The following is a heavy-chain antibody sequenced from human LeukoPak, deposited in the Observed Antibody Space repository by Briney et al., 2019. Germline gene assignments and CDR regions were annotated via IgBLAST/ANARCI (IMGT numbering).Heavy chain of an antibody. D-gene: IGHD2-21*02. V-gene: IGHV3-48*03. CDR1: GFTFSSYE. Sequence: PGGSLRLSCAASGFTFSSYEMNWVRQAPGKGLEWVSCISSSGSTIYYADSVKGRFTISRDNAKNSLYLQMNSLRVEDTALYYCAKGHFGGDWTADAFDIWGQGAMVTVSS. J-gene: IGHJ3*02. CDR3: AKGHFGGDWTADAFDI. CDR2: ISSSGSTI.